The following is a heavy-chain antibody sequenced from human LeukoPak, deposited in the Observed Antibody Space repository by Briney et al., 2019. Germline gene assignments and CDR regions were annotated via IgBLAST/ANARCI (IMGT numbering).Heavy chain of an antibody. V-gene: IGHV4-39*01. CDR1: GGSISSSSYY. CDR2: IYYSGGT. D-gene: IGHD2-2*02. J-gene: IGHJ6*02. CDR3: ARQDGYCSSTSCYSISYYYYGMDV. Sequence: PSETLSLTCTVSGGSISSSSYYWGWIRQPPGKGLEWIGSIYYSGGTYYNPSLKSRVTISVDTSKNQFSLKLSSVTAADTAVYYCARQDGYCSSTSCYSISYYYYGMDVWGQGTTVTVSS.